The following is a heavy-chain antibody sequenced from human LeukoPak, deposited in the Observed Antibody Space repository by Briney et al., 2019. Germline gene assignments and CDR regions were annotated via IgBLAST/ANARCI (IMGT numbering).Heavy chain of an antibody. CDR1: GFTFSSYA. Sequence: GGSLRDSCAASGFTFSSYAMSWVRQAPGKGLEWASAISGSGGSTYYADSVKGRFTISRDNSKNTLYLQMNSLRAEDTAVYYCAKDWDSSWEIDYWGQGSLVTVSS. CDR3: AKDWDSSWEIDY. D-gene: IGHD6-13*01. V-gene: IGHV3-23*01. J-gene: IGHJ4*02. CDR2: ISGSGGST.